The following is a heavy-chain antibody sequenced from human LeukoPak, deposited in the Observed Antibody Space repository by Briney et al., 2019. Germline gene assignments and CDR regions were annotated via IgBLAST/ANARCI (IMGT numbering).Heavy chain of an antibody. D-gene: IGHD2-21*02. J-gene: IGHJ5*02. CDR1: GGSISSSSYY. CDR3: ARVPPAGDSTLPAWFDP. Sequence: SETLSLTCTVSGGSISSSSYYWGWIRQPPGKWLEWIGSIYYSGSTYYNPSLKSRVTISVDTSKNQFSLKLSSVTAADTAVYYCARVPPAGDSTLPAWFDPWGQGTLVTVSS. V-gene: IGHV4-39*07. CDR2: IYYSGST.